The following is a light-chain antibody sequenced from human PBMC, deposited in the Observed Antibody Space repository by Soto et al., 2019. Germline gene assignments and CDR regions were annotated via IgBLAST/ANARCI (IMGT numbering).Light chain of an antibody. J-gene: IGLJ1*01. CDR3: QSYDSSLSGLV. V-gene: IGLV1-40*01. CDR1: SSNIGAGYD. CDR2: GNN. Sequence: QSVLTQPPSVSGAPGQRVTISCTGGSSNIGAGYDVHWYQQLPGTAPKLLIYGNNNRPTGVPDRFSGSNSGTSASLASTGLKADDESDYYCQSYDSSLSGLVFGTGTKLTVL.